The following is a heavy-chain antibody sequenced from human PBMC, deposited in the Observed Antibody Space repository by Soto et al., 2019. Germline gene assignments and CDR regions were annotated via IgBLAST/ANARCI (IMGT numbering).Heavy chain of an antibody. Sequence: ASVKVSCKASGYTFTSYGISWVRQAPGQGLEWMGWISAYNGNTNYAQKLQGRVTMTKDTSTSTAYIELRSLRSDFTAVYYCARDGEWLPAFDIWGQGTMVTVSS. CDR2: ISAYNGNT. V-gene: IGHV1-18*01. CDR1: GYTFTSYG. J-gene: IGHJ3*02. D-gene: IGHD3-10*01. CDR3: ARDGEWLPAFDI.